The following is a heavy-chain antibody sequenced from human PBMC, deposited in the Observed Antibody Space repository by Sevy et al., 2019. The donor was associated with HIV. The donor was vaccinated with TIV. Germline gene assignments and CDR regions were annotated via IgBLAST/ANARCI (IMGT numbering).Heavy chain of an antibody. CDR2: IIPNLGTV. V-gene: IGHV1-69*13. J-gene: IGHJ4*02. D-gene: IGHD6-19*01. CDR1: GGTFSSYG. CDR3: ARGGGNGWYYFDY. Sequence: ASVKVSCKASGGTFSSYGISWVRQAPGQGLEWMGGIIPNLGTVNYAQKFQGRVTITADESTKTDYMELSSLRSEDTAVYYCARGGGNGWYYFDYWGQETLVTVSS.